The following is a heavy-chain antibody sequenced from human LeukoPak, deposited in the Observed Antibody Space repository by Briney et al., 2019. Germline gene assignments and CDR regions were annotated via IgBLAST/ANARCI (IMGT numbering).Heavy chain of an antibody. J-gene: IGHJ3*02. V-gene: IGHV4-39*01. Sequence: PSETLSLTCTVSGGSISSSSYYWGWIRQPSGKGLEWIGSIYYSGSTYYNPSLKSRVTISVDTSKNQFSLKLSSVTAADTAVYYCARLPYYDILTGYYLGNAFDIWGQGTMVTVSS. CDR3: ARLPYYDILTGYYLGNAFDI. CDR2: IYYSGST. D-gene: IGHD3-9*01. CDR1: GGSISSSSYY.